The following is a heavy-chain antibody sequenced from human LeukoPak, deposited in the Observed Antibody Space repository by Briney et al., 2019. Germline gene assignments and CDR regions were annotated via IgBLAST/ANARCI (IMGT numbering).Heavy chain of an antibody. Sequence: SEALSLTCTVSGGSISSYYWSWIRQPPGKGLEWIGYIYYSGSTNYNPSLKSRVTISVDTSKNQFSLKLSSVTAADTAVYYCARDYYDSSGTSYYFDYWGQGTLVTVSS. CDR3: ARDYYDSSGTSYYFDY. J-gene: IGHJ4*02. V-gene: IGHV4-59*01. CDR2: IYYSGST. CDR1: GGSISSYY. D-gene: IGHD3-22*01.